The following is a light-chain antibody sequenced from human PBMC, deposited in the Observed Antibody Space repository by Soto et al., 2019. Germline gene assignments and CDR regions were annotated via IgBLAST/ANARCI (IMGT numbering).Light chain of an antibody. CDR1: QSLATN. J-gene: IGKJ4*01. CDR2: GIS. CDR3: HHYLDWPLT. V-gene: IGKV3-15*01. Sequence: EIVMTQSPVTLSVSPGERVTLSCRASQSLATNLAWYQQKPGQTPRLVIYGISSRASGIPGRFSGSGFGTHFTLTISSLQPEDSAVYYCHHYLDWPLTFGGGTKVEI.